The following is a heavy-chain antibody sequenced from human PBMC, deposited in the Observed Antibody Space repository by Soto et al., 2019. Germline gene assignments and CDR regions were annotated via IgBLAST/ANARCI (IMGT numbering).Heavy chain of an antibody. J-gene: IGHJ6*02. D-gene: IGHD3-10*01. CDR1: GGSFSGYY. CDR2: INHSGST. Sequence: KASETLSLTCAVYGGSFSGYYWSWIRQPPGKGLEWIGEINHSGSTNYNPSLKSRVTISVDTSKNQFSLKLSSVTAADTAVYYCARGRGMVRGVIMVRKIDYYYYYGMDVWGQGTTVTVSS. V-gene: IGHV4-34*01. CDR3: ARGRGMVRGVIMVRKIDYYYYYGMDV.